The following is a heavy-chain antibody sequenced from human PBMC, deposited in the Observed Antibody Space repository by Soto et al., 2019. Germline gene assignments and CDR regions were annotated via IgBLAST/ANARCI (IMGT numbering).Heavy chain of an antibody. CDR1: GGSISSSSYY. CDR2: IYYSGST. D-gene: IGHD3-16*02. J-gene: IGHJ4*02. Sequence: PSETLSLTCTVSGGSISSSSYYWGWIRQPPGKGLEWIGSIYYSGSTYYNPSLKSRVTISVDTSKNQFSLKLSSVTAADTAVYYCARVVLTNYDYVWGSYRYTPRGFFDYWGQGTLVTVSS. CDR3: ARVVLTNYDYVWGSYRYTPRGFFDY. V-gene: IGHV4-39*01.